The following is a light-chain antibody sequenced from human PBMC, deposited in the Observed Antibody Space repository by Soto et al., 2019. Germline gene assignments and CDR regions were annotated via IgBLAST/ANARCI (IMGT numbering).Light chain of an antibody. J-gene: IGKJ1*01. V-gene: IGKV1-39*01. Sequence: DIQMTQSPSSLSASVEDRVVITCRASQSISNHLNWYQQKPGKAPELLIYAASTLQSGVPSRFSGSGSGTDFTLTISCLQSEDFATYYCQQYYSFPRTFGQGTKVDI. CDR3: QQYYSFPRT. CDR1: QSISNH. CDR2: AAS.